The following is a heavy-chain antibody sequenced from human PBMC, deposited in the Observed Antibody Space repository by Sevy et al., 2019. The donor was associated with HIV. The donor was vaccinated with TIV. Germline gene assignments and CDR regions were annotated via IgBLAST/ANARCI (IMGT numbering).Heavy chain of an antibody. D-gene: IGHD1-1*01. CDR2: ISGSGGST. V-gene: IGHV3-23*01. J-gene: IGHJ6*02. CDR1: GFTCSSYA. Sequence: GGALRLSCAASGFTCSSYAMSWVRQAPGKGLEWVSAISGSGGSTYYADSVKGRFTISRDNSKNTLYLQMNSLRAEDTAVYYCAKGGTALYYYYGMDVWGQGTTVTVSS. CDR3: AKGGTALYYYYGMDV.